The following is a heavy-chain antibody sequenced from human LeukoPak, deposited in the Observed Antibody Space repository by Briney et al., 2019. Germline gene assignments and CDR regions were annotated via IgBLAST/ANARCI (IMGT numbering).Heavy chain of an antibody. CDR3: ARMATVTTYYYYYYMDV. CDR2: IYHSGNT. D-gene: IGHD4-11*01. J-gene: IGHJ6*03. Sequence: PSETLSLTCAVSGGSISSSNWWSWVRQPPGKGLEWIGEIYHSGNTNYNPSLKSRVSISVDKSKNQFSLKLISVTAADTAVYYCARMATVTTYYYYYYMDVWGKGTTVTVSS. V-gene: IGHV4-4*02. CDR1: GGSISSSNW.